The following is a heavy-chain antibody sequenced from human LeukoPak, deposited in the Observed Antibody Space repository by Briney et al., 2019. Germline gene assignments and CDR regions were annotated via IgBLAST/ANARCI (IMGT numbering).Heavy chain of an antibody. Sequence: SETLSLTCTISGGSISSYYWSWIRQPPGKGLEWIGYIYTSGSTNYNPSLKSRVTISVDTSKNQFSLKLSSVTAADTAVYYCARSWFGELLAAFDIWGQGTMVTVSS. CDR1: GGSISSYY. J-gene: IGHJ3*02. D-gene: IGHD3-10*01. V-gene: IGHV4-4*09. CDR2: IYTSGST. CDR3: ARSWFGELLAAFDI.